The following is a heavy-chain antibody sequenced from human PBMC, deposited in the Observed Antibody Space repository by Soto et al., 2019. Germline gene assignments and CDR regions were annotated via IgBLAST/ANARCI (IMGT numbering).Heavy chain of an antibody. CDR2: ISAYNGNT. CDR3: ARDLTFSGSYSEKGYYYYGMDV. CDR1: GGTFSSYA. D-gene: IGHD1-26*01. Sequence: ASVKVSCNASGGTFSSYAISLVRQAPGQGLEWMGWISAYNGNTNYAQKLQGRVTMTTDTSTSTAYMELRSLRSDDTAVYYCARDLTFSGSYSEKGYYYYGMDVWGQGTTVTVSS. V-gene: IGHV1-18*01. J-gene: IGHJ6*02.